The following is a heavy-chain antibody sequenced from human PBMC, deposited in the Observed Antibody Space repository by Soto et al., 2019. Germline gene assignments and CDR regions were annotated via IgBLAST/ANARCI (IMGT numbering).Heavy chain of an antibody. V-gene: IGHV1-69*13. CDR3: ARDNPEESSGYDKGGFDY. J-gene: IGHJ4*02. Sequence: ASVKVSCKASGGTFSSYAISWVRQAPGQGLEWMGGIIPIFGTANYAQKFQGRVTITADESTSTAYVELSSLRSEDTAVYYCARDNPEESSGYDKGGFDYWGQGTLVTVSS. CDR1: GGTFSSYA. CDR2: IIPIFGTA. D-gene: IGHD5-12*01.